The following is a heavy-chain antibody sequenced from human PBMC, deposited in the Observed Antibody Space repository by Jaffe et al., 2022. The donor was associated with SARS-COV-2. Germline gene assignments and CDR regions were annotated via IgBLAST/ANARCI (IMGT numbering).Heavy chain of an antibody. D-gene: IGHD4-17*01. Sequence: EVQLLESGGGLVQPGGSLRLSCAASGFTFSSYVMSWVRQAPGKGLEWVSAISGSGGSTYYADSVKGRFTISRDNSKRTLYLQMNSLRAEDTAVYYCAKVYEAVTNSIDYWGQGTLVTVSS. V-gene: IGHV3-23*01. J-gene: IGHJ4*02. CDR3: AKVYEAVTNSIDY. CDR2: ISGSGGST. CDR1: GFTFSSYV.